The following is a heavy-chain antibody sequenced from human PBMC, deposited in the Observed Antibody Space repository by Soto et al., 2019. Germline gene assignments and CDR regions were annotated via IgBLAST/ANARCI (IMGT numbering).Heavy chain of an antibody. CDR2: ISSSGSTI. CDR1: GFPFSAFS. D-gene: IGHD2-15*01. V-gene: IGHV3-48*02. J-gene: IGHJ3*02. CDR3: AREGGRHCSPSRCYNAFDI. Sequence: GGPLRLSCASSGFPFSAFSMNWVRQAPGQGMEWVAYISSSGSTIYYAASVKGRFAISRDNAKTSLYLQMDSLRDEDTAVYYCAREGGRHCSPSRCYNAFDIWGQGTTVTVSS.